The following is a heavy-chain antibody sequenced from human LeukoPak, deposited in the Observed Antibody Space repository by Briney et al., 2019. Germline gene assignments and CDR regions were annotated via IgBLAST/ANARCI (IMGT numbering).Heavy chain of an antibody. D-gene: IGHD3-3*01. Sequence: GGSLRLSCAASGFTFSSYAMSWVRQAPGKRLEWVSAISGSGGSTYYADSVKGRFTISRDNSKNTLYLQMNSLRAEDTAVYYCAKRDFWSGYPSYNWFDPWGQGTLVTVSS. V-gene: IGHV3-23*01. CDR1: GFTFSSYA. CDR2: ISGSGGST. CDR3: AKRDFWSGYPSYNWFDP. J-gene: IGHJ5*02.